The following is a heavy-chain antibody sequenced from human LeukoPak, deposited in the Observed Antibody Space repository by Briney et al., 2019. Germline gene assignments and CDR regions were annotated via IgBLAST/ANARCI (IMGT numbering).Heavy chain of an antibody. J-gene: IGHJ4*02. CDR2: VIRDGSFT. V-gene: IGHV3-74*01. Sequence: GGSLRLSCAGSGFTLRSYWMHWVRQAPGKGLEWVSRVIRDGSFTNYADSVKGRFTISRDNAKNTLYLQMSRLRDEDTAVYFCVRDGDDFNFDYWGQGSLVTVSS. CDR1: GFTLRSYW. CDR3: VRDGDDFNFDY. D-gene: IGHD5-24*01.